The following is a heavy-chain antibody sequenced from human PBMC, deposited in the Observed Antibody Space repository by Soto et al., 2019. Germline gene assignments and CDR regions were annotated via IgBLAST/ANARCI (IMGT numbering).Heavy chain of an antibody. Sequence: SVKVSCKASGGTFSSYAISWVRQAPGQGLEWMGGIIPIFGTANYAQKFQGRVTITADESTSTAYMELSSLRSEDTAVYYCATPNITGTTVIYYYYGMDVWGQGTTVTVS. CDR3: ATPNITGTTVIYYYYGMDV. CDR1: GGTFSSYA. V-gene: IGHV1-69*13. J-gene: IGHJ6*02. D-gene: IGHD1-20*01. CDR2: IIPIFGTA.